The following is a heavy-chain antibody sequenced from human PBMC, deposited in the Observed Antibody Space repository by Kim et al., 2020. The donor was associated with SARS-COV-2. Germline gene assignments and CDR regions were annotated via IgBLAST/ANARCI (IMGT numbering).Heavy chain of an antibody. V-gene: IGHV4-59*13. D-gene: IGHD6-6*01. CDR3: ARSAARLTYYYYYGMDV. J-gene: IGHJ6*02. CDR2: IYYSGST. Sequence: SETLSLTCTVSGGSISSYYWSWIRQPPGKGLEWIGYIYYSGSTNYNPSLKSRVTISVDTSKNQFSLKLSSVTAADTAVYYCARSAARLTYYYYYGMDVWGQGTTVTVSS. CDR1: GGSISSYY.